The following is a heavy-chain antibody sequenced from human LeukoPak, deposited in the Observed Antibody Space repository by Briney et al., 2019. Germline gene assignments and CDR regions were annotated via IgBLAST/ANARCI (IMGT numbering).Heavy chain of an antibody. V-gene: IGHV1-24*01. J-gene: IGHJ4*02. CDR3: ATASPIVATITYFDY. D-gene: IGHD5-12*01. CDR2: FDPEDGET. Sequence: ASVKVSCKDSGYTLTELSMHWVRQAPGKGLEWMGGFDPEDGETIYAQKFQGRVTMTEDTSTDTAYMELSSLRSEDTAVYYCATASPIVATITYFDYWGQGTLVTVSS. CDR1: GYTLTELS.